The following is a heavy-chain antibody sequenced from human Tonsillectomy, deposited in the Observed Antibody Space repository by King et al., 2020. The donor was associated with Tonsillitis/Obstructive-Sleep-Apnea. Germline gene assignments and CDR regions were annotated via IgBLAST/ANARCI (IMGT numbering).Heavy chain of an antibody. Sequence: QLVQSGGGVVQPGRSLRLSCAASGFTFSSYAMHWVRQAPGKGLEWVAVISYDGSNKYYADSVKGRFTISRDNSKNTLYLQMNSLRAEDTAVYYCARDDNYGSGSYYTHIYYYYYYGMDVWGQGTTVTVSS. CDR3: ARDDNYGSGSYYTHIYYYYYYGMDV. D-gene: IGHD3-10*01. CDR1: GFTFSSYA. V-gene: IGHV3-30*04. CDR2: ISYDGSNK. J-gene: IGHJ6*02.